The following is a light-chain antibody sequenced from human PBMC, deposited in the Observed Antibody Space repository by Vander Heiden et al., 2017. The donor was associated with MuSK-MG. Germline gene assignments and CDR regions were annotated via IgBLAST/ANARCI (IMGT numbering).Light chain of an antibody. V-gene: IGLV3-1*01. J-gene: IGLJ1*01. CDR2: QDR. Sequence: YELTQTPSVSVSPGQTVSISCPGVNLGEKYVCWYQQKPGLSPVLVVYQDRKRPSGIPERFSGSNSGNTATLTISGTQAVDEADYYCQTWDSSTSYVFGTGTKVTVL. CDR3: QTWDSSTSYV. CDR1: NLGEKY.